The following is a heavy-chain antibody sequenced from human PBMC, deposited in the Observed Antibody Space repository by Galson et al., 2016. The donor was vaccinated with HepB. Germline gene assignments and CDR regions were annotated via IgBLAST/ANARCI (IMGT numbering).Heavy chain of an antibody. Sequence: SLRLSCAASGFTFSTYAMHWVRQAPGKGLEWVAAISYDGSDKYYADSVKGRFTISRDNSKNTLFLQMSSLRAEDTAVYYCARDLPLPITIFGVIISEDDYWGQGTLVTVSS. J-gene: IGHJ4*02. V-gene: IGHV3-30*04. CDR3: ARDLPLPITIFGVIISEDDY. CDR2: ISYDGSDK. CDR1: GFTFSTYA. D-gene: IGHD3-3*01.